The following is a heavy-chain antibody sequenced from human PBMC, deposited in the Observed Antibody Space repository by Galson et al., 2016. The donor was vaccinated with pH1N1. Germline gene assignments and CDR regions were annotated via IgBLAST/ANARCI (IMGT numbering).Heavy chain of an antibody. V-gene: IGHV3-21*01. CDR1: GFTFTAYR. CDR2: ITSNSFYI. Sequence: SLRLSCAASGFTFTAYRMHWVRQAPGKGLEWVSSITSNSFYIYYADSVKGRFTISRDNAKNSLYLHMNSLRAEDTAVYYCARDPGRPRLYYMDVWGKGTTVTVSS. CDR3: ARDPGRPRLYYMDV. D-gene: IGHD1-26*01. J-gene: IGHJ6*03.